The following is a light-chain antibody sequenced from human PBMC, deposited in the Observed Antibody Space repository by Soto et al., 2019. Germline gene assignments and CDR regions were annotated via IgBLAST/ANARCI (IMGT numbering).Light chain of an antibody. V-gene: IGLV3-21*04. J-gene: IGLJ2*01. CDR2: YDR. CDR1: HIGSKS. Sequence: SYELTQPPSVSVAPGKTARITCGGDHIGSKSVQWYQQKPGQAPVLVIYYDRERPSGFPERFSGSNSGNTATLTISRVEAGDEADYHCQVWDSTSDHAGLFGGGTKLTVL. CDR3: QVWDSTSDHAGL.